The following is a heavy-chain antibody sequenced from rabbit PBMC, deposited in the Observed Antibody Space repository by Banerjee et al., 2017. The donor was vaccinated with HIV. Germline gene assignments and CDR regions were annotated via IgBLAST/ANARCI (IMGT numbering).Heavy chain of an antibody. J-gene: IGHJ3*01. Sequence: QEQLVESGGGLVQPGGSLKLSCKASGFDFSSYGVSWVRQAPGKGLEWIGYIDPVFGSTYYASWVNGRFTISSHNAQNTLYLQLNSLTAADTATYFCVRGGGTMTMGLWGQGTLVTVS. CDR2: IDPVFGST. CDR1: GFDFSSYG. V-gene: IGHV1S47*01. D-gene: IGHD2-1*01. CDR3: VRGGGTMTMGL.